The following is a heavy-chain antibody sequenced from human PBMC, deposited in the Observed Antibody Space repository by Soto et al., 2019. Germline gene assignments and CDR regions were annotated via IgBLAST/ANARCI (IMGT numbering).Heavy chain of an antibody. D-gene: IGHD3-22*01. CDR3: ERQGYYDSSGSLTFDY. V-gene: IGHV5-51*01. Sequence: GESLKISCKGSGYSFTSYWIGWVRQMPGKGLEWMGIIYPGDSDTRYSPSFQAQVTISADTSISTAYLQWSSLKASDTAMYYCERQGYYDSSGSLTFDYWGQGTLVTVSS. CDR1: GYSFTSYW. CDR2: IYPGDSDT. J-gene: IGHJ4*02.